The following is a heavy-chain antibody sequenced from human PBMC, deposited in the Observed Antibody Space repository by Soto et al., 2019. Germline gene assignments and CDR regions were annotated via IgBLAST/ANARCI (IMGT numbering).Heavy chain of an antibody. CDR3: AREITYGGGSFSLGL. CDR2: INPNNGDT. V-gene: IGHV1-2*06. D-gene: IGHD3-10*01. CDR1: GYFFTSHY. Sequence: ASVKVSCKTSGYFFTSHYIHWVRLAPGRGLEWMGRINPNNGDTNSPQKFQGRVTMTSDTSISTAYMEMSGLRSDDTALYYCAREITYGGGSFSLGLWGQGTLVTVSS. J-gene: IGHJ4*02.